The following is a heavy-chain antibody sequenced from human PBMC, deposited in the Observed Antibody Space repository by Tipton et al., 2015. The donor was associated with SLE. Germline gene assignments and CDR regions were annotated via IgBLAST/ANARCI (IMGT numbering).Heavy chain of an antibody. CDR1: GASIRSFY. CDR3: ARLGRTVTTIDY. J-gene: IGHJ4*02. CDR2: IFYSGQT. D-gene: IGHD4-17*01. V-gene: IGHV4-59*08. Sequence: TLSLTCTVSGASIRSFYWGWIRQPPGKGLEWIGFIFYSGQTNYNPSLKSRVTISVDVSKNQLSLRLSSVAAADTAVYYCARLGRTVTTIDYWGQGTLVTVSS.